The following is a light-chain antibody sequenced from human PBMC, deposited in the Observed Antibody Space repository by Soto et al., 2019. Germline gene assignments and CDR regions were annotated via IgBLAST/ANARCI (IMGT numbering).Light chain of an antibody. CDR1: HSSLKSSIKKNS. CDR2: WAS. Sequence: MYHSGYSLALALGERANIKCRSSHSSLKSSIKKNSLAWYKQKPGQPPRLLIYWASTRDSGVPERFSGSGSGTDFTLTITRLQAEDVAVYYCQQYYSYSITFVGGTKV. CDR3: QQYYSYSIT. V-gene: IGKV4-1*01. J-gene: IGKJ4*01.